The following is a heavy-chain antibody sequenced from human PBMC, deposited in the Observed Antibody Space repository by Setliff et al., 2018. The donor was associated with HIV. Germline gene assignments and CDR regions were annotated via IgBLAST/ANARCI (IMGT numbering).Heavy chain of an antibody. J-gene: IGHJ4*02. D-gene: IGHD3-10*01. CDR1: GASISSRYY. Sequence: PSETLSLTCTVSGASISSRYYWGWIRQPPGKGLEWIGNIHYGGFFWYSPSLKSRVTISVDTSKNQFSLKLSSVTAADTAVYYCARPALGIGGGSRFDNWGQGTRVTVSS. CDR3: ARPALGIGGGSRFDN. CDR2: IHYGGFF. V-gene: IGHV4-39*01.